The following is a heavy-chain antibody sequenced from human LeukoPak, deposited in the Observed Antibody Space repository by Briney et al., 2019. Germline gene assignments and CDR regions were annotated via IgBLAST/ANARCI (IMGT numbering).Heavy chain of an antibody. V-gene: IGHV4-61*09. Sequence: SQTLSLTCSVSGVSINGGRYYWRWIRQPAGKPLEWIGHIFTTGSTSYHPSLRTRITISEDSSKDQFSLNLKSVTAADTAVYYCARDRNWGRGYFDLWGRGTLVIVSS. J-gene: IGHJ2*01. CDR2: IFTTGST. D-gene: IGHD3-16*01. CDR3: ARDRNWGRGYFDL. CDR1: GVSINGGRYY.